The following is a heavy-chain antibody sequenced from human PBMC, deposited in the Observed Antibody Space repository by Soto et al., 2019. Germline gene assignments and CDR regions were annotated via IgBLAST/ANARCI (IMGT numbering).Heavy chain of an antibody. D-gene: IGHD5-12*01. Sequence: QITLKESGPTLVSPTQTLTLTCTFSGFSLTRNGVGVGWIRQPPGKALEWLALIFGDDDKRYSPSLRNRLTITKDTSKNQAVLTMIAMDPEDTATYYCAHSGIYFYFGSWGQGTLVTVSS. J-gene: IGHJ4*02. V-gene: IGHV2-5*02. CDR3: AHSGIYFYFGS. CDR2: IFGDDDK. CDR1: GFSLTRNGVG.